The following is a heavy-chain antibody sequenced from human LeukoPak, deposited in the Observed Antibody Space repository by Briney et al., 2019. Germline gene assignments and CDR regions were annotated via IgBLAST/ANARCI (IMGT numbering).Heavy chain of an antibody. CDR3: AXDXXXXXXXYXDY. CDR1: GFTFSDYY. Sequence: GGSLRLSCAASGFTFSDYYMSWIRQAPGKHLELISYISISGDTIYYADSVKGRFTISRDNAKNSLSLEMNSLRADDTAVYYCAXDXXXXXXXYXDYWXXGALVTV. V-gene: IGHV3-11*01. CDR2: ISISGDTI. J-gene: IGHJ4*02.